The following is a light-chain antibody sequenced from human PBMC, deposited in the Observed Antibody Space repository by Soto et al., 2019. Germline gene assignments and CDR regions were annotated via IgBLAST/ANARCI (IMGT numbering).Light chain of an antibody. J-gene: IGKJ1*01. Sequence: DIKMTKSPSTLSASVGDRVTISCRASQSISSWLAWYQQKPGKAPKLLIYKASTLESGVPSNFSGSGSGTDFTLTITSLQPEDFATYYCQQIYSSPRTFGQGTKVDI. V-gene: IGKV1-5*03. CDR1: QSISSW. CDR2: KAS. CDR3: QQIYSSPRT.